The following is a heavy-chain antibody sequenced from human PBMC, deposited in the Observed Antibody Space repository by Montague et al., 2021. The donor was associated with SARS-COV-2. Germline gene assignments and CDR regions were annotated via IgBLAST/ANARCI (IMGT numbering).Heavy chain of an antibody. D-gene: IGHD3-10*01. CDR3: ARLGGSGSYLAFDY. Sequence: SETLSLTCTVSNGSISGHYWTWIRQSPGRGLEWLAYIHYRGTTDYNPSLKSRLTLSVDTSKNQFSLTLTSLTAAETAIYYCARLGGSGSYLAFDYWGQGTLVTVSS. J-gene: IGHJ4*02. V-gene: IGHV4-59*08. CDR1: NGSISGHY. CDR2: IHYRGTT.